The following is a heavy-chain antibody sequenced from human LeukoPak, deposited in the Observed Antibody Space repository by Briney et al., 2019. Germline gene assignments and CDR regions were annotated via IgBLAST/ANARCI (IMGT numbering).Heavy chain of an antibody. CDR2: INPSGGST. J-gene: IGHJ4*02. V-gene: IGHV1-46*01. Sequence: ASVKVSCKASGYTFTGYYMHWVRQAPGQGLEWMGIINPSGGSTSYAQKFQGRVTMTRDMSTSTVYMELSSLRSEDTAVYYCARDRASVTMMGPHYFDYWGQGTLVTVSS. CDR3: ARDRASVTMMGPHYFDY. CDR1: GYTFTGYY. D-gene: IGHD3-22*01.